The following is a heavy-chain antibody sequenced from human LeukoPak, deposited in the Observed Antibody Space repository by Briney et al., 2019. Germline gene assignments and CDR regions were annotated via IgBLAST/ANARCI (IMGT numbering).Heavy chain of an antibody. CDR2: ISAYNGNT. V-gene: IGHV1-18*01. D-gene: IGHD3-3*01. CDR1: GYTFTSYG. Sequence: ASVKVSCKASGYTFTSYGISWVRQAPGQGLEWMGWISAYNGNTNYAQKLQGRVTMTTDTSTSTAYMELRSLRSDDTAVYYCAIRIHYDPPKGYDAFDIWGQGTMVTVSS. J-gene: IGHJ3*02. CDR3: AIRIHYDPPKGYDAFDI.